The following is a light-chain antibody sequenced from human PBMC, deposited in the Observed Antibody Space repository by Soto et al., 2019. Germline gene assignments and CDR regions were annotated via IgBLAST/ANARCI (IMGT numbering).Light chain of an antibody. CDR1: QSVSSN. CDR2: GAF. Sequence: EIVMTQSPATLSVSPGERATLACRASQSVSSNVAWYHQKLGQAPRLHIYGAFTRATGCPARFSGSRSGTAFTLTINCLQSEEFAVYYWQKYYSYPRSFGKRTKVEGK. CDR3: QKYYSYPRS. V-gene: IGKV3-15*01. J-gene: IGKJ1*01.